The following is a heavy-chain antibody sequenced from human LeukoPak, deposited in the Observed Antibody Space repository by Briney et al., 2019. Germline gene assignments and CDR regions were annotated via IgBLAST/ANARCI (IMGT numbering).Heavy chain of an antibody. Sequence: PSETLSHTCAVYGGSFSGYYWSWIRQPPGKGLEWIGEINHSGSTNYNPSLKSRVTISVDTSKNQFSLKLSSVTAADTAVYYCARGRSRQQWLVKRCGGYFDHWGQGTLVTVSS. J-gene: IGHJ4*02. V-gene: IGHV4-34*01. CDR3: ARGRSRQQWLVKRCGGYFDH. D-gene: IGHD6-19*01. CDR1: GGSFSGYY. CDR2: INHSGST.